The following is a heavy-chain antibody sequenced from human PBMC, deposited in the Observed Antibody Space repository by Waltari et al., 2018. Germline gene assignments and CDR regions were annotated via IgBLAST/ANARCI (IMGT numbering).Heavy chain of an antibody. CDR1: GFSLSTSGLC. J-gene: IGHJ5*02. D-gene: IGHD6-13*01. CDR2: IDWDDDK. Sequence: QVTLRESGPALVKPTQTLTLTCTFSGFSLSTSGLCVSWIRQPPGKALEWLALIDWDDDKYYSTSLKTRLTISKDTSKNQVVLTMTNMDPVDTATYYCARILSSSWYPGGWFDPWGQGTLVTVSS. CDR3: ARILSSSWYPGGWFDP. V-gene: IGHV2-70*01.